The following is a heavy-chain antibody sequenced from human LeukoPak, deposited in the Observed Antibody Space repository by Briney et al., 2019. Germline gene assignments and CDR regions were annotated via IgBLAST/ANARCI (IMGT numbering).Heavy chain of an antibody. Sequence: SETLSLTCTVSGGSISSYYWSWIRQPPGKGLEWIGYIYYSGSTNYNPSLKSRITISVDTSKNQFSLKLSSVTAADTAVYYCARGYEGAAASVAFDIWGQGTMVTVSS. CDR3: ARGYEGAAASVAFDI. D-gene: IGHD6-13*01. CDR1: GGSISSYY. V-gene: IGHV4-59*08. J-gene: IGHJ3*02. CDR2: IYYSGST.